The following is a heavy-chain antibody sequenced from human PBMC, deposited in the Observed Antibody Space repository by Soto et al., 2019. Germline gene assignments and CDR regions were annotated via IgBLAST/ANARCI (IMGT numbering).Heavy chain of an antibody. CDR3: AKLPDLRPVADAFDI. CDR2: ISGSGGST. J-gene: IGHJ3*02. D-gene: IGHD2-15*01. Sequence: GGSLRLSCAASGFTFSSYAMSWARQAPGKGLEWVSAISGSGGSTYYADSVKGRFTISRDNSKNTLYLQMNSLRAEDTAVYYCAKLPDLRPVADAFDIWGQGTMVTVSS. V-gene: IGHV3-23*01. CDR1: GFTFSSYA.